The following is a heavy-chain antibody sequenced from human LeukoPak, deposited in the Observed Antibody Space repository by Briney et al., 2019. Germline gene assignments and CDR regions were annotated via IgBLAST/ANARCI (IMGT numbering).Heavy chain of an antibody. CDR1: GGSISSSNW. V-gene: IGHV4-4*02. D-gene: IGHD3-10*01. CDR2: IYHSGST. Sequence: PSGTLSLTCAVSGGSISSSNWGSWVRQPPGKGLEWIGEIYHSGSTNYNPSLKSRVTISVDKSKNQFSLKLSSVTAADTAVYYCARGPRGVRGVIDYWGQGTLVTVSS. J-gene: IGHJ4*02. CDR3: ARGPRGVRGVIDY.